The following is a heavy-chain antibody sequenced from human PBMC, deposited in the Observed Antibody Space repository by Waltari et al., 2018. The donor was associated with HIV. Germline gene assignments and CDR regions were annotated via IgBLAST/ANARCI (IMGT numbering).Heavy chain of an antibody. CDR3: AKGASGWSPGY. J-gene: IGHJ4*02. V-gene: IGHV3-30*18. D-gene: IGHD6-19*01. CDR1: GFTLSSYA. CDR2: ISYHGDDK. Sequence: QVHLVASGGGVVQPGRSLRLSCAASGFTLSSYAMHWVRQAPGKGLEWVAVISYHGDDKYYADSVKGRFTISRDNSKNTLYLQMNSLRAEDTAVYYCAKGASGWSPGYWGQGTLVTVSS.